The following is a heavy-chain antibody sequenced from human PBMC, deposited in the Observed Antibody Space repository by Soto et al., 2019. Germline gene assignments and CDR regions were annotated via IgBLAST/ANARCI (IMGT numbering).Heavy chain of an antibody. CDR1: GGTFSSYA. J-gene: IGHJ6*02. CDR3: ARSQGSSTSLEIYYYYYYGIDV. V-gene: IGHV1-69*01. D-gene: IGHD2-2*01. CDR2: IIPISDTT. Sequence: QVQLVQSGAEVKKPGSSVKVSCKASGGTFSSYAISWVRQAPGQGLEWMGGIIPISDTTNYAQKFQGRVTITADESTRTAYMELSSLRSEDTAVYYCARSQGSSTSLEIYYYYYYGIDVWGQGTKVTVSS.